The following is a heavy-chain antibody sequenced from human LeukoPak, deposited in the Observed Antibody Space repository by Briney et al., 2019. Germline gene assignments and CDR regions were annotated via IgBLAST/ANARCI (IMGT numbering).Heavy chain of an antibody. CDR1: GFTFSSYA. CDR3: ARTGQQWLVDFGYGDFDY. Sequence: GGSLRLSCAASGFTFSSYAMHWVRQAPGKGLEWAAVISYDGSNKYYADSVKGRFTISRDNSKNTLYLQMNSLRAEDTAVYYCARTGQQWLVDFGYGDFDYWGQGTLVTVSS. D-gene: IGHD6-19*01. J-gene: IGHJ4*02. V-gene: IGHV3-30*04. CDR2: ISYDGSNK.